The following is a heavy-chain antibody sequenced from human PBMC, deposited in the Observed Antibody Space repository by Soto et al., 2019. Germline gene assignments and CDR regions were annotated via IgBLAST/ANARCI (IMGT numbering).Heavy chain of an antibody. V-gene: IGHV1-3*05. Sequence: QVQLVQSGAEEKKPGASVMLSCKASGYTFTTYALHWVRQAPGQRLEWMGWINAGNGDTKYSERFQYRVTITGNTSASTAYMQLRSLGSEDTAISYCARVGSGESWGYYFEYWGQGTPVTVSS. J-gene: IGHJ4*02. CDR1: GYTFTTYA. D-gene: IGHD3-10*01. CDR2: INAGNGDT. CDR3: ARVGSGESWGYYFEY.